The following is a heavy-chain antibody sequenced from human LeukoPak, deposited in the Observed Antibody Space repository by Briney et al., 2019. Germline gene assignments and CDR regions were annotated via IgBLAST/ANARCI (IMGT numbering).Heavy chain of an antibody. D-gene: IGHD3-9*01. Sequence: SETLSLTCTVSGFSISSGYYWGWIRHTPGKGLEWIANFYYSGSTFYNPSLKSRVTISVDTSKNQFSLKLSSVTAADTAFYYCARRTTYFGWIPSESPSCFDYWGQGTLVTVSS. J-gene: IGHJ4*02. CDR1: GFSISSGYY. CDR3: ARRTTYFGWIPSESPSCFDY. CDR2: FYYSGST. V-gene: IGHV4-38-2*02.